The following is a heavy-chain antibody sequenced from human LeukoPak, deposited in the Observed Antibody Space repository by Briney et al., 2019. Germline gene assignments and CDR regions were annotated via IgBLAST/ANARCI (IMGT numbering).Heavy chain of an antibody. V-gene: IGHV3-23*01. J-gene: IGHJ3*02. D-gene: IGHD2-2*01. Sequence: GGSLRLSCAASGFTFSSYAMSWVRQAPGKGLEWFSAISGSGGSTYYADSVKGRFTISRDNSKNTLYLQMNSLRAEDTAVYYCAKSLSPLAAAINNDAFDIWGQGTMVTVSS. CDR3: AKSLSPLAAAINNDAFDI. CDR2: ISGSGGST. CDR1: GFTFSSYA.